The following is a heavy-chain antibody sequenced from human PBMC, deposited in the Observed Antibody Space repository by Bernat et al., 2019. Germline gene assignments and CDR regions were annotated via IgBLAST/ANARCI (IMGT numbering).Heavy chain of an antibody. J-gene: IGHJ4*02. D-gene: IGHD3-3*01. CDR2: IRSKAYGGTT. Sequence: EVQLVESGGGLVQPGRSLRLSCTASGFTCGDYAMSWVRQAPGKGLEGVGVIRSKAYGGTTEYAASVKGRFTISRYDSNSIAYLQMNSLKTEDTAVYYCTREDLYDFWSGYYYYFDYWGQGTLVTVSS. CDR3: TREDLYDFWSGYYYYFDY. CDR1: GFTCGDYA. V-gene: IGHV3-49*04.